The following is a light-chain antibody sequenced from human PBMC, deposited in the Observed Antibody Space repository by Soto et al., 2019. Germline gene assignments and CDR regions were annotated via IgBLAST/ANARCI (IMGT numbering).Light chain of an antibody. CDR3: QSYDSSLSGPWV. J-gene: IGLJ3*02. CDR1: SSNIGAGYD. CDR2: GNS. Sequence: QSVLTQSPSVSGAPGQRVTISCTGSSSNIGAGYDVHWYQQLPGTAPKLLIYGNSNRPSGVPDRFSGSKSGTSASLAITGLQAEDEADYYCQSYDSSLSGPWVFGGGTKVTVL. V-gene: IGLV1-40*01.